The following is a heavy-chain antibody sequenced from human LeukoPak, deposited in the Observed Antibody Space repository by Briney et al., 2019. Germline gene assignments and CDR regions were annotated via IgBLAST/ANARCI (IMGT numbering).Heavy chain of an antibody. CDR3: ARGPLARENKDRLLWFGELFLTADTD. CDR1: GYSISSGYY. V-gene: IGHV4-38-2*02. Sequence: SETLSLTCTVSGYSISSGYYWGWIRQPPGKGLEWIGSIYHSGSTYYNPSLKSRVTISVGRSKNQFSLKLSSVTAADTAVYYCARGPLARENKDRLLWFGELFLTADTDWGQGTLVTVSS. D-gene: IGHD3-10*01. J-gene: IGHJ4*02. CDR2: IYHSGST.